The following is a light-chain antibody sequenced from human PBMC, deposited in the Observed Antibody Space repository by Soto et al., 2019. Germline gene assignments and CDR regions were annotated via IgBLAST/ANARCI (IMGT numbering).Light chain of an antibody. J-gene: IGKJ1*01. CDR3: QQYGHSPRT. CDR1: QSVSNSF. V-gene: IGKV3-20*01. CDR2: AAS. Sequence: EVVLTQSPGTLSLSPGERASLSCRASQSVSNSFLAWYQQKAGQSPRLLIYAASARAIGIPDRFNGSGSGTDFTLTISRLEPEDFAVYYCQQYGHSPRTFGQGTKVDIK.